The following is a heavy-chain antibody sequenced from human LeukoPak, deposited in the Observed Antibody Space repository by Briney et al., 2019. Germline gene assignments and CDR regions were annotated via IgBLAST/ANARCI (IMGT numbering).Heavy chain of an antibody. V-gene: IGHV3-20*04. CDR1: GFTFDDYG. Sequence: GGSLRLSCAASGFTFDDYGMSWVRQAPGKGLEWVSGLNWNGGSIGYADSVKGRFTISRDNAKNSLYLQMNSLRAEDTALYYCARGWFGELYSLDYWGQGTLVTASS. D-gene: IGHD3-10*01. J-gene: IGHJ4*02. CDR3: ARGWFGELYSLDY. CDR2: LNWNGGSI.